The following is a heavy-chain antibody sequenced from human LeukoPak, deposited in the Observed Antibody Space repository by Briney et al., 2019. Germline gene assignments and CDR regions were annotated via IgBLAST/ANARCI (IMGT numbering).Heavy chain of an antibody. CDR1: GVTFITYA. V-gene: IGHV3-30-3*01. Sequence: GGALMLSCATSGVTFITYAMHWFLHAPGGRRVELTVISYDGSNKYYADSVKCRFTISRDNSKNTLYLQMNSLRAEDTAVYYCARDNLVVTTFDYWGQGTMVTVSS. J-gene: IGHJ4*02. CDR2: ISYDGSNK. CDR3: ARDNLVVTTFDY. D-gene: IGHD4/OR15-4a*01.